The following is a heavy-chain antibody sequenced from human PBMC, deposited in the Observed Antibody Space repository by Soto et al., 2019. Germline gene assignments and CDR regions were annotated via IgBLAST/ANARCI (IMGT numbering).Heavy chain of an antibody. D-gene: IGHD3-22*01. V-gene: IGHV1-18*01. CDR2: ISAYNGIA. CDR1: GYTFPIYG. Sequence: ASVKVSCKASGYTFPIYGISWVRQAPGQGLEWMGWISAYNGIANYAQKLRGRVNMTTDTSTSTAYMELRSLKSDDTAVYYCARMYYYDSRGSAFDICGQGTMVTVSS. J-gene: IGHJ3*02. CDR3: ARMYYYDSRGSAFDI.